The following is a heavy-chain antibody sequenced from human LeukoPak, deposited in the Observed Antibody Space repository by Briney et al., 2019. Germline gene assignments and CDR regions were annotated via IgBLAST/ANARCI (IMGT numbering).Heavy chain of an antibody. CDR3: ARDLWFGESYFDY. CDR1: GFTFSSYS. Sequence: GGSLRLSCAASGFTFSSYSMNWVRQAPGKGLEWVSSISSSSSYIYYADSVKGRFTISRDNAKNSLYLQMNSLRAEDTAVYYCARDLWFGESYFDYWGQGTLVTVSS. CDR2: ISSSSSYI. D-gene: IGHD3-10*01. J-gene: IGHJ4*02. V-gene: IGHV3-21*01.